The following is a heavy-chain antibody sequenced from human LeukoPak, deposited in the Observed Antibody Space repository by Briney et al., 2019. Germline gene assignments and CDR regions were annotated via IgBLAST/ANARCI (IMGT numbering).Heavy chain of an antibody. Sequence: ASVKVSCKASGYTFTGYYMHWVRQAPGQGLEWMGGNIPIFGTANYAQKFQGRVTITADESTSTAYMELSSLRSEDTAVYYCAADTSDYWGQGTLVTVSS. J-gene: IGHJ4*02. D-gene: IGHD5-18*01. CDR2: NIPIFGTA. CDR1: GYTFTGYY. V-gene: IGHV1-69*13. CDR3: AADTSDY.